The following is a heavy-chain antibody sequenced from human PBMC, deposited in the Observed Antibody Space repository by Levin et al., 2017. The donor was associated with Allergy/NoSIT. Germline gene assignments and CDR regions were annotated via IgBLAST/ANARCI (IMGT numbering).Heavy chain of an antibody. Sequence: GESLKISCAASGFTFSSYSMNWVRQAPGKGLEWVSSISSSSSYIYYADSVKGRFTISRDNAKNSLYLQMNSLRAEDTAVYYCARGHSRFLEWPSPSNWYFDRWGRGTLVTVSS. CDR3: ARGHSRFLEWPSPSNWYFDR. CDR1: GFTFSSYS. V-gene: IGHV3-21*01. D-gene: IGHD3-3*01. J-gene: IGHJ2*01. CDR2: ISSSSSYI.